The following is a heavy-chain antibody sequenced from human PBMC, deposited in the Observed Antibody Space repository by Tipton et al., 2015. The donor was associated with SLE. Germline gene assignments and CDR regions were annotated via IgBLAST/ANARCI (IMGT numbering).Heavy chain of an antibody. J-gene: IGHJ5*02. V-gene: IGHV4-34*01. D-gene: IGHD1-1*01. CDR3: ARGQLGIGFHKFDP. CDR1: GGSFSGYY. Sequence: TLSLTCGVYGGSFSGYYWRWIRQPPGEGLEWIGEINHSGSTNYNPSLKSRVTISVDTSKNQFSLNLSSVTAADTAVYYCARGQLGIGFHKFDPWGQGTLVTVSS. CDR2: INHSGST.